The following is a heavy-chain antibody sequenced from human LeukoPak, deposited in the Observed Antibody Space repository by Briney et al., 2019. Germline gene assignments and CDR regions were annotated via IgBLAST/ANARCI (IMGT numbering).Heavy chain of an antibody. CDR2: IYTSGST. Sequence: SSETLSLTCTVSGGSISSGSYYWSWIRHPPGKGLEWIGRIYTSGSTNYNPSLKSRVTISVDTSKNQFSLKLSSVTAADTAVYYCARYPYCSSTSCPSNWFDPWGQGTLVTVSS. J-gene: IGHJ5*02. D-gene: IGHD2-2*01. V-gene: IGHV4-61*02. CDR1: GGSISSGSYY. CDR3: ARYPYCSSTSCPSNWFDP.